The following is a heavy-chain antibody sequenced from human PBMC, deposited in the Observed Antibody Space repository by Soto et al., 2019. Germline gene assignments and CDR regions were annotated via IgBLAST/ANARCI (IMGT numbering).Heavy chain of an antibody. CDR2: IYWDDDK. J-gene: IGHJ6*02. V-gene: IGHV2-5*02. Sequence: QITLKESGPTLVKPTQTLTLTCTFSAFSLSTGGVGVGWIRQPPGKALEWLALIYWDDDKRYSPSLRSRLTITKDTSKTXVXLXMXYMDPVDTATYYCIQSRCGGDCLQSYASYYYYGMDVWGQGTTVTVSS. D-gene: IGHD2-21*02. CDR3: IQSRCGGDCLQSYASYYYYGMDV. CDR1: AFSLSTGGVG.